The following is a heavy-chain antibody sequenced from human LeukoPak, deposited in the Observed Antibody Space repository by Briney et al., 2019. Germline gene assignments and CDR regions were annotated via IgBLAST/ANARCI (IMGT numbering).Heavy chain of an antibody. D-gene: IGHD3-3*01. Sequence: SVNVSCKASGGTFSNYAIRWVRQAPAQGLEWMGGIIPIFGTANYAQKFQGRVTITADESTSTAYMELSSLRSEDTAVYYCARGPGVYYDFWSGYYYYFDYWGQGTLVTVSS. CDR3: ARGPGVYYDFWSGYYYYFDY. V-gene: IGHV1-69*13. CDR1: GGTFSNYA. J-gene: IGHJ4*02. CDR2: IIPIFGTA.